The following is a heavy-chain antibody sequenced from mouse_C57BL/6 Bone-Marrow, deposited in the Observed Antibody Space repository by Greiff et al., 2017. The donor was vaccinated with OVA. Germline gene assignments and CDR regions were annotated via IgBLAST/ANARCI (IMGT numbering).Heavy chain of an antibody. CDR1: GFTFSDYY. CDR3: ARGESFAY. V-gene: IGHV5-12*01. J-gene: IGHJ3*01. Sequence: EVQLVESGGGLVQPGGSLKLSCAASGFTFSDYYMYWVRQTPEKRLEWVAYISNGGGSTYYPDTVKGRFTISRDNAKNTLYLQMSRLKSEDTAMYYCARGESFAYWGQGTLVTVSA. CDR2: ISNGGGST.